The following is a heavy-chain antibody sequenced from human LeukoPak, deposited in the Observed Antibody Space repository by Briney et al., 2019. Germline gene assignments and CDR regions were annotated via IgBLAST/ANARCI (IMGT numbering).Heavy chain of an antibody. Sequence: PGGSLRLSCAASGFTFSSYAMTWVRQAPGKGLEWVSAISGSGDSTHFADSVRGRFTISRDNSKNILYLQMNSLTAEDTAVYYCAKEVWGVQRLWGFYYGRQGTLVTVSS. CDR1: GFTFSSYA. CDR2: ISGSGDST. D-gene: IGHD2-21*01. V-gene: IGHV3-23*01. CDR3: AKEVWGVQRLWGFYY. J-gene: IGHJ4*02.